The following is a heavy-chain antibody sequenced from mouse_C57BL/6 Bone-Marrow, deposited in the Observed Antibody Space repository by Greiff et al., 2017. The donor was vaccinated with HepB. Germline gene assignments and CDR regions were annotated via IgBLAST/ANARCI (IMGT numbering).Heavy chain of an antibody. CDR3: ASYGRSCGY. D-gene: IGHD1-1*01. CDR1: GYTFTSYW. J-gene: IGHJ2*01. Sequence: QVQLQQPGAELVKPGASVKLSCKASGYTFTSYWMQWVKPRPGQGLEWLGEIDPSDSYTNDNQKFKGKATLTVDTSSSTAYMQLSSLTSEDSAVYYCASYGRSCGYWGQGTTLTVSS. CDR2: IDPSDSYT. V-gene: IGHV1-50*01.